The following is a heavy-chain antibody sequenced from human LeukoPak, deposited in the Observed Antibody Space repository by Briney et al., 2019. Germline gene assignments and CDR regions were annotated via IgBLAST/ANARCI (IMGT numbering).Heavy chain of an antibody. CDR2: VNHRGIS. D-gene: IGHD3-16*02. Sequence: GSLRLSCAASGFTFSNYGMHWVRQPPGKGLEWIGEVNHRGISNYHPSLRSRVSISVGTSSNQFSLKLTSVTTVDTAVYYCARRPPSMITSGGIVGHFDYWGPGTLVTVSS. CDR1: GFTFSNYG. CDR3: ARRPPSMITSGGIVGHFDY. V-gene: IGHV4-34*01. J-gene: IGHJ4*02.